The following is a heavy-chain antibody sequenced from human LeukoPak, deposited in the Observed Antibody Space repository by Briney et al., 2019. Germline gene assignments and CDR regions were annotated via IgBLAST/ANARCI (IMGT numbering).Heavy chain of an antibody. V-gene: IGHV4-39*01. J-gene: IGHJ4*02. CDR1: GGSISSSSYY. CDR3: ARLHNFRGDY. CDR2: IYYSGST. D-gene: IGHD3-10*01. Sequence: PSETLSLTCTVSGGSISSSSYYWGWIRQPPGKGLEWIGSIYYSGSTYYNPSLKSRVTISVDTSKNQFSLKLSSVSAADTAVYYCARLHNFRGDYCGQGTLVTVSS.